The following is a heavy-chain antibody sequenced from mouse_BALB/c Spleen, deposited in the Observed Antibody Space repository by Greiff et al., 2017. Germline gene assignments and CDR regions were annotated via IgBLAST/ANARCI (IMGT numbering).Heavy chain of an antibody. V-gene: IGHV10-3*03. J-gene: IGHJ3*01. Sequence: EVKLVESGGGLVQPKGSLKLSCAASGFTFNTYAMHWVCQAPGKGLEWVARIRSKSNNYATYYADSVKDRFIISRDDSQSMLYLQMNNLKTEDTAMYYCVREDYGSSYGFAYWGQGTLVTVSA. CDR1: GFTFNTYA. CDR3: VREDYGSSYGFAY. CDR2: IRSKSNNYAT. D-gene: IGHD1-1*01.